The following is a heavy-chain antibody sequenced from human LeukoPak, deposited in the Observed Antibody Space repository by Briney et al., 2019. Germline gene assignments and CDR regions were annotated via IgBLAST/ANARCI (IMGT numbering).Heavy chain of an antibody. CDR1: GYTFTGYY. CDR3: ARSYYYDSSGYYCY. J-gene: IGHJ4*02. Sequence: ASVEVSCKASGYTFTGYYMHWVRQAPGQGLEWMGWINPNSGGTNYAQKFQGRVTMTRDTSISTAYMELSRLRSDDTAVYYCARSYYYDSSGYYCYWGQGTLVTVSS. V-gene: IGHV1-2*02. CDR2: INPNSGGT. D-gene: IGHD3-22*01.